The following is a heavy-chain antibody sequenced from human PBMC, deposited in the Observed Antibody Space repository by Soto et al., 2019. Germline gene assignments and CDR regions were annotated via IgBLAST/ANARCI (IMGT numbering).Heavy chain of an antibody. Sequence: QVQLVQSGAEVKKPGASVKVSCKASGYSFSTYDINWVRQAAGQGLEWMGWVNPKSGNTDYAQRFRGRVHMTSNTSISTAYMELSALTPEDTAVYYCARPYCDSTSCYTDWFDPWGQGTLVTVSS. CDR3: ARPYCDSTSCYTDWFDP. J-gene: IGHJ5*02. CDR2: VNPKSGNT. CDR1: GYSFSTYD. D-gene: IGHD2-2*02. V-gene: IGHV1-8*01.